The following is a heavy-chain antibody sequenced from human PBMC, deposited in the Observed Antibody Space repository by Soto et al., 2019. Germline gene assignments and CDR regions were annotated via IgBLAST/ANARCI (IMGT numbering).Heavy chain of an antibody. D-gene: IGHD3-10*01. CDR2: INAGNGNT. Sequence: QVQLVQSGAEVKKPGASVRVSCKASGYTFSTYALHWVRQAPGQRLEWMGWINAGNGNTKYSQNFQGRVTLTRDTSAGTAYMEPISLRSEDTAVYYCASPSYGSGDFYWGQGTLVTVSS. J-gene: IGHJ4*02. CDR3: ASPSYGSGDFY. V-gene: IGHV1-3*01. CDR1: GYTFSTYA.